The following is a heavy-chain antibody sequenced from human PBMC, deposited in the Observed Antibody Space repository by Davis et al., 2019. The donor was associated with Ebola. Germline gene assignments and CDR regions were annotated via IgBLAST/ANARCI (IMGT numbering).Heavy chain of an antibody. V-gene: IGHV3-30-3*01. CDR1: GFTLSRYP. CDR2: ISYDGSNK. CDR3: ARDAYYDFWSGYYMGAFDI. J-gene: IGHJ3*02. Sequence: PGGSLRLSCAASGFTLSRYPIRWVRQAPGKGLEWVAVISYDGSNKYYADSVKGRFTISRDHSKNTRYLQMNSLRAEDTAVYYCARDAYYDFWSGYYMGAFDIWGQGTMVTVSS. D-gene: IGHD3-3*01.